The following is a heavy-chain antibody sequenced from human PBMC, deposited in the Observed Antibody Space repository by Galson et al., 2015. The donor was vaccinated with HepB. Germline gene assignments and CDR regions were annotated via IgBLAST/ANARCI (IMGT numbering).Heavy chain of an antibody. D-gene: IGHD3-22*01. CDR2: INPSGDST. Sequence: SCKASGYSFTSYYIHWVRQAPGQGLEWMGIINPSGDSTNYAQRFQGRVTMTRDASTSTVYMELSSLRSDDTAVYYCARGGLYFYDSSGYPDYWGQGTLVTVSS. CDR3: ARGGLYFYDSSGYPDY. V-gene: IGHV1-46*01. CDR1: GYSFTSYY. J-gene: IGHJ4*02.